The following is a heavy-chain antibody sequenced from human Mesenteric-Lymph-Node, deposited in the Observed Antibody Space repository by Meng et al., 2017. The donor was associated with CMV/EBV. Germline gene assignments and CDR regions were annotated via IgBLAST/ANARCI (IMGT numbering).Heavy chain of an antibody. Sequence: QVQLQQWGAVLLKPSETLAPTAAVYGGSFSGYYWSWIRQPPGKGLEWIGEINHSGSTNYNPSLKSRVTISVDTSKNQFSLKLSSVTAADTAVYYCARHQRWLKSEGGFNYWGQGTLVTVSS. V-gene: IGHV4-34*01. CDR2: INHSGST. D-gene: IGHD4-23*01. J-gene: IGHJ4*02. CDR3: ARHQRWLKSEGGFNY. CDR1: GGSFSGYY.